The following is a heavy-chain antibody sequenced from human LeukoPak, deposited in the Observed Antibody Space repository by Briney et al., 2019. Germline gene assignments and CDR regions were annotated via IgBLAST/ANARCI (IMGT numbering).Heavy chain of an antibody. CDR2: ISGSGGST. Sequence: GGSPRLSCAASGFTFSSYAMSWVRQAPGKGLEWVSAISGSGGSTYYADSVKGRFTISRDNSKNTLYLQMNSLRAEDTAVYYCAKMGGRIAAAGTTNRLDYWAREPWSPSPQ. D-gene: IGHD6-13*01. J-gene: IGHJ4*02. CDR1: GFTFSSYA. V-gene: IGHV3-23*01. CDR3: AKMGGRIAAAGTTNRLDY.